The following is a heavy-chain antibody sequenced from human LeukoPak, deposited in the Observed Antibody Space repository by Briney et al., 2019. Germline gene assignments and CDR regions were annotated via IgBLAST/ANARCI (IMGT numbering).Heavy chain of an antibody. CDR3: ARLKYGGYSGSPNWFDP. Sequence: GESLKISCKGSGYSFTSYWIGWVRQMPGKGLEWMGIIYPGDSDTRYSPSFQGQVTISADKSISTAYLQWSSLKASDTAMYYCARLKYGGYSGSPNWFDPWGQGTLVTVSS. J-gene: IGHJ5*02. V-gene: IGHV5-51*01. CDR2: IYPGDSDT. CDR1: GYSFTSYW. D-gene: IGHD5-12*01.